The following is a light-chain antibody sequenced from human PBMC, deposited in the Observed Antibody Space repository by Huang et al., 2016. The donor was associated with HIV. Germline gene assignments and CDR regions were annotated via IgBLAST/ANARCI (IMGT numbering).Light chain of an antibody. CDR1: QSVGSY. CDR2: DAA. J-gene: IGKJ1*01. V-gene: IGKV3-11*01. CDR3: QQRTAWPRT. Sequence: EIVLTQSPSTLPLSPGERATLTCRASQSVGSYLTWYQQKPGRAPRLLIYDAANRGTGIPARFSGSGSGTDFALTISSLEPEDCAIYYCQQRTAWPRTFGRGTKVEIK.